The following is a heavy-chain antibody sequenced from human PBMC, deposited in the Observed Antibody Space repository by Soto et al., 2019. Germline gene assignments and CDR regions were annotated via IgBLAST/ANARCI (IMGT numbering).Heavy chain of an antibody. CDR1: GYSISSGYH. Sequence: LSLTCDVSGYSISSGYHWGWNRQPPGKGLEWIGSIYHSGTSYYNPSLMSRVSISVDTSKNQFSLKVTSVTAADTAVYYRAREAYDRADYWGQGTQVTVPQ. CDR3: AREAYDRADY. V-gene: IGHV4-38-2*02. CDR2: IYHSGTS. D-gene: IGHD3-10*02. J-gene: IGHJ4*02.